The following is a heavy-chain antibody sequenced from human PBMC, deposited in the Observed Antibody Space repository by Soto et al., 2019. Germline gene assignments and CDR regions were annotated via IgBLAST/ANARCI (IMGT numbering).Heavy chain of an antibody. V-gene: IGHV5-10-1*01. CDR1: GYSFTSYW. Sequence: GESLKISCKGSGYSFTSYWISWVRQMPGKGLEWMGRIDPSDSYTNYSPSFQGHVTISADKSISTAYLQWSSLKASDTAMYYCARSAQYYYDSSADYYGMDVWGQGTKVTVSS. D-gene: IGHD3-22*01. J-gene: IGHJ6*02. CDR3: ARSAQYYYDSSADYYGMDV. CDR2: IDPSDSYT.